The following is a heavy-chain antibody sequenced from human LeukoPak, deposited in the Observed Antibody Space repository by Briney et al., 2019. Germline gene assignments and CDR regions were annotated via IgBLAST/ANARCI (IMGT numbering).Heavy chain of an antibody. J-gene: IGHJ4*02. V-gene: IGHV3-74*01. CDR3: ARLWFGEDY. Sequence: GGSLRLSCAASGLTFSSHWMHWVRQAPGKGLVWVSRITNDGSSTTYADSVKGRFTISRDNAKNTLYLQMNSLRAEDTAVYYCARLWFGEDYWGQGTLVTVSS. D-gene: IGHD3-10*01. CDR2: ITNDGSST. CDR1: GLTFSSHW.